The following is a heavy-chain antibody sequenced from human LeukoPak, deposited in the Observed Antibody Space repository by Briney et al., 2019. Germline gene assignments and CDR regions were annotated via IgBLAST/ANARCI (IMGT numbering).Heavy chain of an antibody. D-gene: IGHD1-26*01. CDR3: ARLSLGAGGGSKTLAPFDI. V-gene: IGHV4-34*01. CDR1: GGSFSGYY. Sequence: SETLSLTCAVYGGSFSGYYWSWIRQPPGKGLEWIGEINHSGSTNYNPSLKSRVTISVDPSKNQFSLKLSSVTAADTAVYYCARLSLGAGGGSKTLAPFDIWGQGTMVTVSS. J-gene: IGHJ3*02. CDR2: INHSGST.